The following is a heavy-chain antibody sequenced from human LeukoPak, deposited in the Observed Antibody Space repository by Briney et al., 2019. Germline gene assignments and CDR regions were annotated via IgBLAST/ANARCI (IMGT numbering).Heavy chain of an antibody. D-gene: IGHD3-10*02. CDR1: GFTFNSYW. J-gene: IGHJ6*04. Sequence: GGSLRLSCAASGFTFNSYWMSWVRQAPGKGLEWVSYISSSGSTIYYADSVKGRFTISRDNAKNSLYLQMNSLRAEDTAVYYCAELGITMIGGVWGKGTTVTISS. V-gene: IGHV3-48*03. CDR3: AELGITMIGGV. CDR2: ISSSGSTI.